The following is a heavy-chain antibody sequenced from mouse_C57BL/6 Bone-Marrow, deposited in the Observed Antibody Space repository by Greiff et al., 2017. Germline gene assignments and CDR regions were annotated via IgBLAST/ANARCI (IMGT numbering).Heavy chain of an antibody. CDR1: GYSFTGYF. V-gene: IGHV1-20*01. CDR3: AISRYEYPFAY. CDR2: INPYNGDT. D-gene: IGHD2-4*01. J-gene: IGHJ3*01. Sequence: EVQLQQSGPELVKPGDSVKISCKASGYSFTGYFMNWVMQSHGKSLEWIGRINPYNGDTYYNQKFKGKATLTVDKSSSTAHMELRSLTSKDSAVYYCAISRYEYPFAYWGQGTLVTVSA.